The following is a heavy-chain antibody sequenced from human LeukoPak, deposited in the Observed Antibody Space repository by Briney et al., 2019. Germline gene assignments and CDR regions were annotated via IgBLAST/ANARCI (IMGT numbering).Heavy chain of an antibody. CDR3: AKEMATIRAFDS. V-gene: IGHV3-23*01. CDR2: ISGSGSST. D-gene: IGHD5-24*01. CDR1: GFTFSTYA. J-gene: IGHJ3*01. Sequence: PGGSLRLSCAASGFTFSTYAMSWVRQAPGKGLEWVSVISGSGSSTYYADSVKGRFTISRDDSKNTLYLQMNSLRAEDTAVYYCAKEMATIRAFDSWGQGTMVTVSS.